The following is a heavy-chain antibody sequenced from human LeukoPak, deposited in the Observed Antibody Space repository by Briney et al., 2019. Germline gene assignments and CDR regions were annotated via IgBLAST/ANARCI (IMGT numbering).Heavy chain of an antibody. CDR1: GFTFSNYG. J-gene: IGHJ4*02. V-gene: IGHV3-33*06. CDR2: IWYDGSYK. Sequence: GGALRLSCAASGFTFSNYGMHWVRQAPGKGPDWVAVIWYDGSYKHYADSVKGRFTISRDNSKNTLYLQMNSLRAEDTAVYYCAKVVQYTASTGTGLDYWGQGTLVTVSS. CDR3: AKVVQYTASTGTGLDY. D-gene: IGHD6-13*01.